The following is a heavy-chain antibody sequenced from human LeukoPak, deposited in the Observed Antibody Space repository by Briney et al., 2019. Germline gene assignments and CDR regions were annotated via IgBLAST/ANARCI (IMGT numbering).Heavy chain of an antibody. D-gene: IGHD4-23*01. CDR1: GFTFSSYA. V-gene: IGHV3-23*01. Sequence: GGSLRLSCAASGFTFSSYAMSWVRQAPGKGLEWVSAISGSGGSTYYADSVKGRFTISRDNSKNTLYLQMNSPRAEDTAVYYCAKDERRTPKLTTVVTPSFDIWGQGTMVTVSS. CDR3: AKDERRTPKLTTVVTPSFDI. CDR2: ISGSGGST. J-gene: IGHJ3*02.